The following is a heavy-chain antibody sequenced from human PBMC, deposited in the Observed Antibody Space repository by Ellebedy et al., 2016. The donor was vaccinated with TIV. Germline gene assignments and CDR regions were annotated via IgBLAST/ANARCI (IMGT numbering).Heavy chain of an antibody. V-gene: IGHV3-7*03. CDR3: ARNKRRPVEW. CDR2: INEDGSEK. J-gene: IGHJ4*02. D-gene: IGHD1-26*01. Sequence: GESLKISCAASGFTFSEYWMGWVRQAPGKALEWVANINEDGSEKYYVDSVKGRFTISRDNARNSLYLQTNTLRAEDTAVYYCARNKRRPVEWWGQGTLVTVSS. CDR1: GFTFSEYW.